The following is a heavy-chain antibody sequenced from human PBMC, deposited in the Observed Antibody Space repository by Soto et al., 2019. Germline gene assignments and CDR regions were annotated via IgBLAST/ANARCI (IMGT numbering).Heavy chain of an antibody. CDR1: GYIFTGYY. J-gene: IGHJ5*02. CDR3: ARGRSLKWNWFDP. CDR2: IFPNSGAT. D-gene: IGHD2-15*01. Sequence: ASVKVSCKASGYIFTGYYLHWVRQAPGQGIEWMGWIFPNSGATSYAQTFQGRVTLTRDTSISTAYRDLISPSSDDTAVYYCARGRSLKWNWFDPWGQGTLVTVSS. V-gene: IGHV1-2*02.